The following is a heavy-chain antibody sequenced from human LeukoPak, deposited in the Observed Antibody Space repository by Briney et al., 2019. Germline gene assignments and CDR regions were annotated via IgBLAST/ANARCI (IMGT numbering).Heavy chain of an antibody. CDR2: IKQHGTEK. D-gene: IGHD3-16*01. V-gene: IGHV3-7*01. Sequence: GGSLRLSCTASGIMFSGYWMSWVRQAPGRGLEWVANIKQHGTEKYYVDSVKGRFTISRDDAKKSVYLQMNSLRAEDTAVYYCASDGGPFDHWGQGILVTVAS. J-gene: IGHJ4*02. CDR1: GIMFSGYW. CDR3: ASDGGPFDH.